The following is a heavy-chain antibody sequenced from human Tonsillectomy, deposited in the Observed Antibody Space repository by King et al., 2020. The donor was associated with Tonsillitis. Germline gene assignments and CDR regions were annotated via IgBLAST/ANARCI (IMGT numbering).Heavy chain of an antibody. D-gene: IGHD3-22*01. CDR1: GCSISSYY. CDR2: IFYSGST. J-gene: IGHJ4*02. V-gene: IGHV4-59*01. CDR3: ARGRRGDSGGYYKNLYWNY. Sequence: QLQESGPGLVKPSETLSLTCTVSGCSISSYYWSWIRQPPGKGLELFGYIFYSGSTNYNHSLKSRVTISVETSKNQFSLKLCSVTAADTAVYYCARGRRGDSGGYYKNLYWNYWGQGTLVTVSS.